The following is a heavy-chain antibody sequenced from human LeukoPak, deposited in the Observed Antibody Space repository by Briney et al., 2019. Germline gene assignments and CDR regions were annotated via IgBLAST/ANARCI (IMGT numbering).Heavy chain of an antibody. D-gene: IGHD3-22*01. CDR3: ARDFEANYYDSSGYYYPPPHYYFDY. J-gene: IGHJ4*02. CDR1: GYIFTEYY. CDR2: LNPNSGGT. V-gene: IGHV1/OR15-1*04. Sequence: ASEKVSCKDSGYIFTEYYIHWVRPAPGQELGWMGRLNPNSGGTNYAQKLQGRVTITRDTPISTAYMELSRLRSDDTAVYYCARDFEANYYDSSGYYYPPPHYYFDYWGQGTLVTVSS.